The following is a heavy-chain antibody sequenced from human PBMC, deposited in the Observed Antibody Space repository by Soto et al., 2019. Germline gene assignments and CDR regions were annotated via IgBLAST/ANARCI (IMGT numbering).Heavy chain of an antibody. CDR3: ARRYCSSTSCPPWGAFDY. D-gene: IGHD2-2*01. CDR2: IYPGDSDT. Sequence: PGESLKISCKGSGYSFTSYWIGWVRQMPGKGLEWMGIIYPGDSDTRYSPSFQGQVTISADKSISTAYLQWSSLKASDTAMYYCARRYCSSTSCPPWGAFDYWGQGTLVTVSS. CDR1: GYSFTSYW. V-gene: IGHV5-51*01. J-gene: IGHJ4*02.